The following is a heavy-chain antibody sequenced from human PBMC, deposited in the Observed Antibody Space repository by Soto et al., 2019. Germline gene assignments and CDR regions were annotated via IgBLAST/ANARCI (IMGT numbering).Heavy chain of an antibody. CDR3: ARDLRRGGATPIGY. Sequence: QVQLVESGGGVVQPGRSLRLSCAASGFTFSSYAMHWVRQAPGKGLEWVAVISYDGSNKYYADSVKGRFTISRDNSKNKLYLQMNSLRAEDTAVYYCARDLRRGGATPIGYWGQGTLVTVSS. J-gene: IGHJ4*02. V-gene: IGHV3-30-3*01. CDR2: ISYDGSNK. CDR1: GFTFSSYA. D-gene: IGHD1-26*01.